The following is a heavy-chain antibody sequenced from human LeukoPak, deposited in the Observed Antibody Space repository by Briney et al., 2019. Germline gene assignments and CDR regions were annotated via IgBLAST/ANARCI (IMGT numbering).Heavy chain of an antibody. J-gene: IGHJ4*02. CDR3: ARLVEFDRIDY. CDR1: GYNFTTYW. V-gene: IGHV5-10-1*01. Sequence: GESLKISCKDSGYNFTTYWISWVRQMPGKGLEWMGRIDPSDSYTKYGPSFQGHVTISADKSINTAYLQWSSLKASDTAMYYCARLVEFDRIDYWGQGTLVTVSS. CDR2: IDPSDSYT. D-gene: IGHD1-14*01.